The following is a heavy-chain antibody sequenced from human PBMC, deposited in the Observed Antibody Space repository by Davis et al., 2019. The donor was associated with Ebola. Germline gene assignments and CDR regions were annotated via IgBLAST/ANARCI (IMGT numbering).Heavy chain of an antibody. CDR1: DVTFSSYN. CDR2: ILNDGSNE. Sequence: GGSLRLSCAASDVTFSSYNMHWVRQAPGKGLEWVAAILNDGSNEYYADSLKGRLTISRDNSKNTVYLQMNSLRAEDTAVYYCARGVSGRDYDSSGYDYWGQGTLVTVSS. CDR3: ARGVSGRDYDSSGYDY. J-gene: IGHJ4*02. D-gene: IGHD3-22*01. V-gene: IGHV3-30-3*01.